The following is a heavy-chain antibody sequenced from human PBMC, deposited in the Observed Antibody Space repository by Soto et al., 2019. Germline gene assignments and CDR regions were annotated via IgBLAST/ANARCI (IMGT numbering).Heavy chain of an antibody. CDR3: AKVSGFYPHYEFSDY. D-gene: IGHD3-3*01. J-gene: IGHJ4*02. CDR2: ISGSGGST. Sequence: GGSLRLSCAASGFTFRSYAMSWVRQVPGKGLEWVSGISGSGGSTYYADSVKGRFTISRDNSKNTVYLQMNSLRVEDTAVYYCAKVSGFYPHYEFSDYSGQASLVTVSS. CDR1: GFTFRSYA. V-gene: IGHV3-23*01.